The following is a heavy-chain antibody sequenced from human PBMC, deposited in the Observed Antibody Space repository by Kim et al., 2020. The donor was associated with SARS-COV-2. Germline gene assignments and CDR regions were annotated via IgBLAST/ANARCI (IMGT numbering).Heavy chain of an antibody. Sequence: QKLQGRVTMTTDTSTSTAYMELRSLRSDDTAVYYCARDAYWAVTAEYFQHWGQGTLVTVSS. D-gene: IGHD4-17*01. V-gene: IGHV1-18*01. CDR3: ARDAYWAVTAEYFQH. J-gene: IGHJ1*01.